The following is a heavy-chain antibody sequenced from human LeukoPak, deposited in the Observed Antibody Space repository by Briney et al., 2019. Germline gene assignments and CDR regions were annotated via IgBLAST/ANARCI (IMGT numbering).Heavy chain of an antibody. D-gene: IGHD3-10*01. CDR1: GGSFSGYY. Sequence: SETLSLTCAVYGGSFSGYYWSWIRQPPGKGLEWIGEINHSGSTNYNPSLKSRVTISVDTSKNQFSLKLSSVTAADTAVYYCARRMPYYYGSGYFDYWGQGTLVTVSS. CDR3: ARRMPYYYGSGYFDY. V-gene: IGHV4-34*01. J-gene: IGHJ4*02. CDR2: INHSGST.